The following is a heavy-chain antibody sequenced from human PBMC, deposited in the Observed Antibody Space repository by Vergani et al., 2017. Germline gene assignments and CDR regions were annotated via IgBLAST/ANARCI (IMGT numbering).Heavy chain of an antibody. V-gene: IGHV1-69*01. CDR3: ARDSGGYSSSHRNWYFDL. CDR2: IIPIFGTA. D-gene: IGHD6-13*01. CDR1: GGTFSSYA. Sequence: QVQLVQSGAEVKKPGSSVKVSCKASGGTFSSYAISWVRQAPGQGLEWMGGIIPIFGTANYAQKFQGRVTITADESTSTALMELSSLRSEDTAVYYCARDSGGYSSSHRNWYFDLWGRGTLVTVSS. J-gene: IGHJ2*01.